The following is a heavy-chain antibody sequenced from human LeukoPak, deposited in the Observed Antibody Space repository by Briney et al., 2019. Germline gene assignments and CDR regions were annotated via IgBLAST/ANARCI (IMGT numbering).Heavy chain of an antibody. CDR1: GVSISTSIYY. CDR3: ARIGHGANSHLKWYFDV. J-gene: IGHJ2*01. V-gene: IGHV4-39*01. CDR2: VFYSGSA. D-gene: IGHD4-23*01. Sequence: SETLSLTCDVSGVSISTSIYYWAWIRQPPGKGLEWIGSVFYSGSAYYSPSFKSRLGIPLDTSKNQFSLQLSSVTVADTAVYYCARIGHGANSHLKWYFDVWGRGTLVTASS.